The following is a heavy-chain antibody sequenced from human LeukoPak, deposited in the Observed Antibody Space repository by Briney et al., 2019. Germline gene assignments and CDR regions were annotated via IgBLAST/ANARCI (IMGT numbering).Heavy chain of an antibody. CDR2: IYYSGST. J-gene: IGHJ4*02. Sequence: SQTLSLTCTVSGGSISSYYWSWIRQPPGKGLEWIGYIYYSGSTNYNPALKSRVTISVDTSKNQFSLKLSSVTAADTAVYYCARQRGRWDSFDYWGQGTLVTVSS. CDR3: ARQRGRWDSFDY. D-gene: IGHD1-26*01. V-gene: IGHV4-59*08. CDR1: GGSISSYY.